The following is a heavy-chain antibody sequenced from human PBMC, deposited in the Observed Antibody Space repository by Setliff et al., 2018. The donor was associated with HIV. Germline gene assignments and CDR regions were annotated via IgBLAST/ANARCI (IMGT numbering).Heavy chain of an antibody. CDR2: IWYDGTKK. CDR1: GFNFSNYG. V-gene: IGHV3-30*02. D-gene: IGHD3-22*01. CDR3: ARDRGYYYDTSGYYYGGNAFDI. Sequence: PGGSLRLSCAASGFNFSNYGMHWVRQAPGKGLEWVALIWYDGTKKYYEDSLKGRFTISRDNSKSTLYLRMNSLRVEDTAVYYCARDRGYYYDTSGYYYGGNAFDIWGQGTMVTVSS. J-gene: IGHJ3*02.